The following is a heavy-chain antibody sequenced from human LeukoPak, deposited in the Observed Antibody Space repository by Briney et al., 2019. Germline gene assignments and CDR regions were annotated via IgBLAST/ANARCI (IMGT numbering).Heavy chain of an antibody. CDR1: GGSISSGGYY. J-gene: IGHJ4*02. V-gene: IGHV4-31*03. CDR2: IYYSGST. Sequence: SETLSLTCTVSGGSISSGGYYWSWIRQHPGKGLEWIGYIYYSGSTYYNPSLKSRVTISVDTSKNQFPLKLSSVTAADTAVYYCARYRRAYSGYDFEPYYFDYWGQGTLVTVSS. CDR3: ARYRRAYSGYDFEPYYFDY. D-gene: IGHD5-12*01.